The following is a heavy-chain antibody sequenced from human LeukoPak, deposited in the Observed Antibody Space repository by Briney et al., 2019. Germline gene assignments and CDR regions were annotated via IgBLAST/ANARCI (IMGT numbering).Heavy chain of an antibody. J-gene: IGHJ4*02. V-gene: IGHV1-69*04. CDR1: GGTFSSYA. D-gene: IGHD3-9*01. Sequence: ASVKVSCKASGGTFSSYAISWVRQAPGQGLEWMGRIIPILGIANYAQKFQGRVTITADKSTSTAYMELSSLRSEDTAVYYCAAGTHNYDILTGYSDYWGQGTLVTVSS. CDR2: IIPILGIA. CDR3: AAGTHNYDILTGYSDY.